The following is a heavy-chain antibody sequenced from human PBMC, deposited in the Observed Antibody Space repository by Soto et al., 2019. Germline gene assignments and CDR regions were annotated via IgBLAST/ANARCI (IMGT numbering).Heavy chain of an antibody. J-gene: IGHJ4*02. Sequence: ASETLSLTCTVSGGSISGHAWIWIRQAAGMGLEWIGHIYPSGSTSYNPSLRGRVTMSLDTSKNQIFLNLTSVTAADTAVFYCVRGRSYSVYDFWGPGTLVTVSS. CDR3: VRGRSYSVYDF. V-gene: IGHV4-4*07. D-gene: IGHD5-12*01. CDR2: IYPSGST. CDR1: GGSISGHA.